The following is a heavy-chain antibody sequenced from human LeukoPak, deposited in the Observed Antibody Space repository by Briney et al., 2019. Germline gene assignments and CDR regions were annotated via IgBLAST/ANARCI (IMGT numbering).Heavy chain of an antibody. CDR1: GFTFSDYY. CDR3: AKDLEEWELKTPFDY. CDR2: ISGSGGST. Sequence: GGSLRLSCAASGFTFSDYYMSWIRQAPGKGLEWVSGISGSGGSTYYADSVRGRFTISRDNSKNTLYLQMNSLRAEDTAVYYCAKDLEEWELKTPFDYWGQGTLVPVSS. V-gene: IGHV3-23*01. D-gene: IGHD1-26*01. J-gene: IGHJ4*02.